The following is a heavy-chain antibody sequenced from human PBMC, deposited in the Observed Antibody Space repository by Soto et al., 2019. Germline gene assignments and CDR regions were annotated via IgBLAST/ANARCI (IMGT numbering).Heavy chain of an antibody. V-gene: IGHV4-39*01. CDR1: GGSISSSSYY. CDR3: ARHELRFLEWLLPSLPHWFDP. CDR2: IYYSGST. D-gene: IGHD3-3*01. J-gene: IGHJ5*02. Sequence: QLQLQESDPGLVKPSETLSLTCTVSGGSISSSSYYWGWIRQPPGKGLEWIGSIYYSGSTYYNPSLKSRVTISVDTSKNQFSLKLSSVTAADTAVYYCARHELRFLEWLLPSLPHWFDPWGQGTLVTVSS.